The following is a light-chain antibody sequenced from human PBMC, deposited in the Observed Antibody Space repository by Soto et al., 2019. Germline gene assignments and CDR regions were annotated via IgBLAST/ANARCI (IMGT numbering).Light chain of an antibody. J-gene: IGLJ2*01. V-gene: IGLV2-14*01. CDR3: ASQTSPNMWI. CDR2: EAN. Sequence: QSVLTQPASVSGSPGQSITFPCTGTSSDIGKSKYVSWFQQLPGEAPRLIIYEANSRPSGISDRFSGSKSGNSASLTISELRPEDESTYYCASQTSPNMWIFGGGTKLTVL. CDR1: SSDIGKSKY.